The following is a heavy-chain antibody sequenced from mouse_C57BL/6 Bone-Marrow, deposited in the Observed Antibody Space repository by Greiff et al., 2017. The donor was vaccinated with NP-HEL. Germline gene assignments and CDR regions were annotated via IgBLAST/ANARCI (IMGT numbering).Heavy chain of an antibody. CDR3: ARPLYYGKGFAY. CDR1: GYTFTSYW. D-gene: IGHD2-1*01. J-gene: IGHJ3*01. V-gene: IGHV1-64*01. Sequence: QVQLQQPGAELVKPGASVKLSCKASGYTFTSYWMHWVKQRPGQGLEWIGMIHPNSGSTNYNEKFKSKATLTVDKSSSTAYMQLSSLTSEDSAVYYCARPLYYGKGFAYWGQGTLVTVSA. CDR2: IHPNSGST.